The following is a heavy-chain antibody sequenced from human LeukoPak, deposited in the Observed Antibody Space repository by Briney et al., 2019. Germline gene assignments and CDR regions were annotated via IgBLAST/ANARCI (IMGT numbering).Heavy chain of an antibody. J-gene: IGHJ6*02. D-gene: IGHD6-13*01. Sequence: GGSLRLSCAAPGFTFSSYSMNWVRQAPGKGLEWVSSISSSSSYIYYADSVKGRFTISGDNAKNSLYLQMNSLRAEDTAVYYCARDQDSSSWEWYYYYYGMDVWGQGTTVTVSS. V-gene: IGHV3-21*01. CDR1: GFTFSSYS. CDR2: ISSSSSYI. CDR3: ARDQDSSSWEWYYYYYGMDV.